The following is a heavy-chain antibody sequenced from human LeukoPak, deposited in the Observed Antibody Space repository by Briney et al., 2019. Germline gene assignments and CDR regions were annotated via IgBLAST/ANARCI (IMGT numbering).Heavy chain of an antibody. D-gene: IGHD1-7*01. V-gene: IGHV1-2*02. CDR3: ARTITGTLDY. CDR1: GYTFTGYY. CDR2: INPNSGDT. J-gene: IGHJ4*02. Sequence: ASVKVSCKASGYTFTGYYIHWVRQAPGQGLEWMGWINPNSGDTDYAQKFQGRVSMTRDTSISTAYMELSRLRSDDKAVYYCARTITGTLDYWGQGTLVTVSS.